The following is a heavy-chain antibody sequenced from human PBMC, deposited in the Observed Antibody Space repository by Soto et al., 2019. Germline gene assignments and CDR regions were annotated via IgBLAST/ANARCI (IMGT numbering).Heavy chain of an antibody. Sequence: SVKVSCEASGGTFSSYAISWVRQAPGQGAGWMGGIIPIFGTANYAQKFQGRVTITADESTSTAYMELSSLSSEDTAVYYCARFLSPQLWFGELFPAYGMDVWGQGTTVTVSS. CDR2: IIPIFGTA. D-gene: IGHD3-10*01. J-gene: IGHJ6*02. V-gene: IGHV1-69*13. CDR1: GGTFSSYA. CDR3: ARFLSPQLWFGELFPAYGMDV.